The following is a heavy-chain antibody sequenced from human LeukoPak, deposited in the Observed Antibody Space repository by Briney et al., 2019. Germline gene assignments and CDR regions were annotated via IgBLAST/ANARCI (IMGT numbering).Heavy chain of an antibody. Sequence: SETLSLTCTVSGGSISSGSYYWSWIRQPPGQGLEWIGYISYTGSTNYNPSLKSRVTISVDTSKNQFSLKLSSVTAADTAVYYCARWNPGVVVPAAHFDYWGQGTLVTVSS. CDR2: ISYTGST. V-gene: IGHV4-61*01. CDR1: GGSISSGSYY. J-gene: IGHJ4*02. D-gene: IGHD2-2*01. CDR3: ARWNPGVVVPAAHFDY.